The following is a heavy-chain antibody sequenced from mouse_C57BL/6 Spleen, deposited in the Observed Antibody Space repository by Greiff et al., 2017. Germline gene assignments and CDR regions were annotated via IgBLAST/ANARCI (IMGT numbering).Heavy chain of an antibody. Sequence: VQLQQSGAELVRPGASVKLSCKASGYTFTGYYINWVKQRPGQGLEWIARIYPGSGNTYYNDKFKGKATLTADKSSSTAYMQLSSLTSEDSAVYFCAKEAATGYFDYWGQGTTLTVSS. CDR3: AKEAATGYFDY. D-gene: IGHD6-1*01. V-gene: IGHV1-76*01. J-gene: IGHJ2*01. CDR2: IYPGSGNT. CDR1: GYTFTGYY.